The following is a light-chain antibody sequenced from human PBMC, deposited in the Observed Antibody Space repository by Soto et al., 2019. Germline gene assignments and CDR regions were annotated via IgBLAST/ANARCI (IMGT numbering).Light chain of an antibody. CDR3: QKYHTYHLS. V-gene: IGKV1D-16*01. J-gene: IGKJ4*01. CDR2: AAS. Sequence: DIQMTQSPSSLSASVGDRVSITCRASQGIGSWVAWYQQKPGKGPKSLIFAASSLESGVSSRFSASGSGTDFTLTIDSLHPEDSETYYCQKYHTYHLSFGGGTKVEIK. CDR1: QGIGSW.